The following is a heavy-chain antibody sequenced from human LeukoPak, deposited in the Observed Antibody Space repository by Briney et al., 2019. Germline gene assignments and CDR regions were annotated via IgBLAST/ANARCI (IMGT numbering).Heavy chain of an antibody. J-gene: IGHJ5*02. CDR3: ATSGFSGYDHPS. V-gene: IGHV3-23*01. Sequence: PGGSLRLSCAASGFTFRSYSMAWVRLAPGKGLEWVSVIRGGADDTSYANSVKGRFTISRDNSKNTLFLQMGGLRVEDTAVYYCATSGFSGYDHPSWGQGTLVTVSS. CDR1: GFTFRSYS. CDR2: IRGGADDT. D-gene: IGHD5-12*01.